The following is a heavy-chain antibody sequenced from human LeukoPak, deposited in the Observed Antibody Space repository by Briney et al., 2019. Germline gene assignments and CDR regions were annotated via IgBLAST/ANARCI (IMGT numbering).Heavy chain of an antibody. CDR1: GYSISSGYY. V-gene: IGHV4-38-2*02. Sequence: SETLSLTCTVSGYSISSGYYWGWIRQPPGKGLEWIGSIYHSGSTYYNPSLKSRVTISVDTSKNQFALKLSSVTAGDTAVYYCARLPSSTMPGYFDYWGQGTLVTVSS. J-gene: IGHJ4*02. CDR3: ARLPSSTMPGYFDY. D-gene: IGHD2/OR15-2a*01. CDR2: IYHSGST.